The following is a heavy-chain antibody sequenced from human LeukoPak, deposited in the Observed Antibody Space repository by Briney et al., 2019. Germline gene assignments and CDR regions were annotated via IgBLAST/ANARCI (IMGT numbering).Heavy chain of an antibody. CDR1: GIDFNVYE. J-gene: IGHJ4*02. D-gene: IGHD5-12*01. Sequence: GGSLRLSCVASGIDFNVYEMHWVRQSPGKGLECVALISDNGLRTNYAESLKGRFTVSRDNSRNTMDLQMNNLRVEDTAVYFCARERRGYSYGTLDIWGQGTLVTVFS. CDR2: ISDNGLRT. V-gene: IGHV3-30*04. CDR3: ARERRGYSYGTLDI.